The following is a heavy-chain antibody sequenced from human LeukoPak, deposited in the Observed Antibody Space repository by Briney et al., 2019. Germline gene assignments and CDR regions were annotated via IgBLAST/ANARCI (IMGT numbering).Heavy chain of an antibody. D-gene: IGHD2-2*01. V-gene: IGHV4-59*01. CDR1: GGSIRNYY. J-gene: IGHJ6*02. CDR3: ARDKRTYCSSTSCPYYYYGMDV. CDR2: IYYTGST. Sequence: PSETLSLTCTVSGGSIRNYYWSWIRQPPGKGLECIGYIYYTGSTNYNPSLKSRVTISVDTSNNQLSLKLSSVTAADTAVYYCARDKRTYCSSTSCPYYYYGMDVWGQGTTVTVSS.